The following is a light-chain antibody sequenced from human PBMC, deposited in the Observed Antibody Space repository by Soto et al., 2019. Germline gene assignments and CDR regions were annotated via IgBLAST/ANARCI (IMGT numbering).Light chain of an antibody. CDR3: LQDYNYART. Sequence: AIQMTQSPSSLSASVGDRVTITCRASQGIRNDLGWYQQNPGKAPKLLIYAASSLQSGVPSRFSGSGSGTDFTLTISSLQPEYVGTYYCLQDYNYARTFGQGTKVEIK. CDR1: QGIRND. CDR2: AAS. V-gene: IGKV1-6*01. J-gene: IGKJ1*01.